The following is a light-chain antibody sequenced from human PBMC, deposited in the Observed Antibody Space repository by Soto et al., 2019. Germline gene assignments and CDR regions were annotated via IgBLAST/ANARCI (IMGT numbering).Light chain of an antibody. J-gene: IGLJ2*01. CDR2: DVS. V-gene: IGLV2-14*01. CDR3: SSYTSSSTLV. Sequence: QSALTQPASVSGSPGQSITISCTGTSSDVGGYNYGSWYQQHPGKAPKLIIYDVSDRPSGVSSRFSGSKSGYTASLTISGLLAEDQADYYCSSYTSSSTLVFGRGTKLTVL. CDR1: SSDVGGYNY.